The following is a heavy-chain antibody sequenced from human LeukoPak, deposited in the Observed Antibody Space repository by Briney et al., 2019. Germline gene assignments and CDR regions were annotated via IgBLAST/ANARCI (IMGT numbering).Heavy chain of an antibody. V-gene: IGHV3-30*04. CDR2: ISYDGSNK. Sequence: GRSLRLSCAASGFTFSSYAMHWVRQAPGKGLEWVAVISYDGSNKYYADSVKGRFTISRDNAKNSLYLQMNSLRAEDTAVYYCAELGITMIGGVRGKGTTVTISS. J-gene: IGHJ6*04. CDR3: AELGITMIGGV. D-gene: IGHD3-10*02. CDR1: GFTFSSYA.